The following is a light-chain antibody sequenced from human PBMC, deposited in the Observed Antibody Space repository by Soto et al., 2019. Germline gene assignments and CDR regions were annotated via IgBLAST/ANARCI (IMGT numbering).Light chain of an antibody. Sequence: EIVLTQSPATLSLSPGERATLSCRASQSVSSYLAWYQQKPGQAPRLLIYDASNRATGIPARFSGSGSGTDFTLTTSSLEPEDFAVYYCQQRSNWPITFGQGKQLQIK. CDR2: DAS. CDR3: QQRSNWPIT. CDR1: QSVSSY. J-gene: IGKJ5*01. V-gene: IGKV3-11*01.